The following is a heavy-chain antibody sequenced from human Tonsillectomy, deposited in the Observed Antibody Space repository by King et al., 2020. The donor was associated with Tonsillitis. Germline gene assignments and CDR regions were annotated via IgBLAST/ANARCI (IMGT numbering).Heavy chain of an antibody. CDR2: ISSSSSYI. V-gene: IGHV3-21*01. CDR3: ARDRSCGGDCYYYYYYMDV. CDR1: GFTFSSYS. Sequence: QLVQSGGGLVKPGGSLRLSCAASGFTFSSYSMNWVRQAPGKGLEWVSSISSSSSYIYYADSVKGRFTISRDNAKNSLYLQMNSLRAEDTAVYYCARDRSCGGDCYYYYYYMDVWGKGTTVTVSS. J-gene: IGHJ6*03. D-gene: IGHD2-21*02.